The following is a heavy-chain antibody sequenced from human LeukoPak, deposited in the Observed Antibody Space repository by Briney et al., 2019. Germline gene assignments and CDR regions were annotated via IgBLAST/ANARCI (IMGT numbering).Heavy chain of an antibody. J-gene: IGHJ6*04. Sequence: GGSLRLSCAASGFTFSSYNMNWVRQAPGKGLEWVSSISSSSTYIYYADSVKGRFTVSRDNAKNSLYLQMNSLRAEDTAVYYCAELGITMIGGVWGKGTTVTISS. CDR3: AELGITMIGGV. D-gene: IGHD3-10*02. CDR1: GFTFSSYN. V-gene: IGHV3-21*01. CDR2: ISSSSTYI.